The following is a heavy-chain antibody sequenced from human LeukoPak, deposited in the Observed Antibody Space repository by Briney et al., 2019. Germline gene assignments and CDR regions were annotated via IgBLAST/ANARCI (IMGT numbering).Heavy chain of an antibody. CDR2: ISPGGGTT. CDR1: GFAFGSEA. CDR3: ARPHDYGDYSPTN. J-gene: IGHJ4*02. V-gene: IGHV3-23*01. Sequence: GGSLRLSCAVSGFAFGSEAMSWVRQSPARGLEWVASISPGGGTTYYADYVKGRFTISRDNLKNTLYLQMNSLRAEDTAVYYCARPHDYGDYSPTNWGQGTLVTVSS. D-gene: IGHD4-17*01.